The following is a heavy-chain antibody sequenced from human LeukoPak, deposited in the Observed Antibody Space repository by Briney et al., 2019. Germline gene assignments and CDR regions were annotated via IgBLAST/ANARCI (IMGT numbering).Heavy chain of an antibody. CDR2: IYYSGST. Sequence: SETLSLTCTVSGGSISSSSYYWGWIRQPPGKGLEWIGSIYYSGSTYYNPSLKSRDTISVDTSKNQFSLKLSSVTAADTAVYYCARGGRDGYNYRGDFDYWGQGTLVTVSS. CDR3: ARGGRDGYNYRGDFDY. CDR1: GGSISSSSYY. D-gene: IGHD5-24*01. V-gene: IGHV4-39*07. J-gene: IGHJ4*02.